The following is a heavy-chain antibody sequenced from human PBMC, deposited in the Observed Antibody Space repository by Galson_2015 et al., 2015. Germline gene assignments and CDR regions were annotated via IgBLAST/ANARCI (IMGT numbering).Heavy chain of an antibody. J-gene: IGHJ5*02. V-gene: IGHV3-30-3*01. CDR2: ISYDGSNK. CDR3: ARGRGIPPPPSSLAS. Sequence: SLRLSCAASGFTFSSYAMHWVRQAPGKGLEWVAVISYDGSNKYYADSVKGRFTISRDNSKNTLYLQMNSLRAEDTAVYYCARGRGIPPPPSSLASWGRGPLVPVPS. CDR1: GFTFSSYA. D-gene: IGHD2-21*01.